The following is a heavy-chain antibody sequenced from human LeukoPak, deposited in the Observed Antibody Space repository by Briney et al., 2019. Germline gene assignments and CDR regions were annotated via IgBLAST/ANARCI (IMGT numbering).Heavy chain of an antibody. D-gene: IGHD3-22*01. Sequence: PGGSLRLSCAASGFTVSSNYMSWVRQAPGKGLEWVAFIRYDGSNKYYADSVKGRFTISRDNSKNTLYLQMNSLRAEDTAVYYCAKLVKSLNYYDSLWGQGTLVTVSS. CDR1: GFTVSSNY. CDR2: IRYDGSNK. J-gene: IGHJ4*02. CDR3: AKLVKSLNYYDSL. V-gene: IGHV3-30*02.